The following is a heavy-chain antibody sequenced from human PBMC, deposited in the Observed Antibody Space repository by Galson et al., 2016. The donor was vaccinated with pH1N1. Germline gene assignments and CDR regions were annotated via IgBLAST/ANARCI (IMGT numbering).Heavy chain of an antibody. J-gene: IGHJ5*02. CDR3: ARGGEEILSFGEPHNWFDP. CDR1: GDSISSKTFY. D-gene: IGHD3-10*01. V-gene: IGHV4-61*02. CDR2: LYSSGST. Sequence: TLSLTCSVSGDSISSKTFYWSWLRQPAGKGLQWIGLLYSSGSTNYNPSLKGRVTMSADTSKNEFSLKMTSVTAADTAVYYWARGGEEILSFGEPHNWFDPWGQGTLVTVSS.